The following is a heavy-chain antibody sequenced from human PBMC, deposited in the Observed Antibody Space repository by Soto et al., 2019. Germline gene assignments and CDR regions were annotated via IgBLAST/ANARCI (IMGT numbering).Heavy chain of an antibody. Sequence: SETLSLTCTVSGGSVSGRSYYWGWIRQPPGKGLEWIGSIYYSGSTYNNPSLKSRVTMSVDTSKNQFSLKLSSVTAADTAVYYCAGPASSDWFDPWGQGTLVTVSS. D-gene: IGHD1-26*01. CDR3: AGPASSDWFDP. CDR2: IYYSGST. V-gene: IGHV4-39*01. J-gene: IGHJ5*02. CDR1: GGSVSGRSYY.